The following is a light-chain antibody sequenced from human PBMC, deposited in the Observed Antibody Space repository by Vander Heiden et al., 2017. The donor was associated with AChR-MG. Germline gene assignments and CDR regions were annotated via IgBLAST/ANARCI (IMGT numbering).Light chain of an antibody. CDR1: QSVSNN. CDR2: AVS. Sequence: DIVMTQSPVTVSVSPGERDTLSCRASQSVSNNLAWYQQKPGLAPRLLIYAVSVRATGVPARFSGSGSGTDFTLTISSLQSGDFAIYYCQQDHNWLTFGGGTKVEI. CDR3: QQDHNWLT. J-gene: IGKJ4*01. V-gene: IGKV3-15*01.